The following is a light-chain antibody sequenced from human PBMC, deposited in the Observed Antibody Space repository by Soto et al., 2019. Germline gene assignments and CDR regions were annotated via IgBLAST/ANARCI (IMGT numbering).Light chain of an antibody. CDR2: DVS. Sequence: QSALTQPASVSGSPGQSVTISCTGTSSDVGGYNYVSWYQQHPGKAPKLMIYDVSNRPSGVSNRFSGSKSGTTAALTISGLQAEDEADYYCSSYTCSSTLVVFGGGTKLTVL. J-gene: IGLJ2*01. V-gene: IGLV2-14*01. CDR3: SSYTCSSTLVV. CDR1: SSDVGGYNY.